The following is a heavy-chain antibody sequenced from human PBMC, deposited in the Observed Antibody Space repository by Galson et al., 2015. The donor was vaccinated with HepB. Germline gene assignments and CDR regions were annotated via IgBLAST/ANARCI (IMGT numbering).Heavy chain of an antibody. CDR1: GSIFTNYA. V-gene: IGHV1-69*04. CDR2: IIPNVKVE. CDR3: TRDRGFEWLVDY. D-gene: IGHD3-3*01. Sequence: SVKVSCKAPGSIFTNYAISWVRQAPGQGLEWMAKIIPNVKVEKYAHKFQGRLTVTADRATGTVSMELNRLTYEVTAVYYCTRDRGFEWLVDYWGQGTLVTVSS. J-gene: IGHJ4*02.